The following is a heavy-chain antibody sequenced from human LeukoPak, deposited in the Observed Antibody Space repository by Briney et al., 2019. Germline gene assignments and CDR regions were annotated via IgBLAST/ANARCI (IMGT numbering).Heavy chain of an antibody. CDR3: ARGQTGTTWGGFDY. Sequence: GGSLRLSCAASGFTFSNSWMSWVRQAPGKGLQWVGTIKRDGRDKYHVDSVEGRFTIFRDNAKNSLYLQMNSLRAEDTAVYYCARGQTGTTWGGFDYWGQGTLVTVSS. D-gene: IGHD1-1*01. CDR1: GFTFSNSW. J-gene: IGHJ4*02. V-gene: IGHV3-7*01. CDR2: IKRDGRDK.